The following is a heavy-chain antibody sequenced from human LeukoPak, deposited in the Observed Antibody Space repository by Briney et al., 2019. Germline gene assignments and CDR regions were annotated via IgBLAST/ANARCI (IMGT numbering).Heavy chain of an antibody. CDR2: IYYSGST. D-gene: IGHD3-3*01. CDR3: ARDHKYYDFWSGNYYYYMDV. V-gene: IGHV4-61*01. J-gene: IGHJ6*03. CDR1: GGSISSGYY. Sequence: SETLSLTCTVSGGSISSGYYWSWIRQPPGKGLEWIGYIYYSGSTNYNPSLKSRVTISVDTSKNQFSLKLSSVTVADTAVYYCARDHKYYDFWSGNYYYYMDVWGKGTTVTVSS.